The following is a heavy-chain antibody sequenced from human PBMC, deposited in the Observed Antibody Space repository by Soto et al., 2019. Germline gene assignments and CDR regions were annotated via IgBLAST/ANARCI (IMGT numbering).Heavy chain of an antibody. V-gene: IGHV2-26*01. D-gene: IGHD3-22*01. Sequence: HVTLKESGPVLVKPTEPLTLICTVSGFSRSNSRMGVSWIRQPPVKALKWLAHIFSNDEKAYSPSLKSRLTISKDTAKSQVVLTMNSMDPVDTATYSCARRLPPYYESSRYMDYGGQGTLVTVSS. CDR2: IFSNDEK. CDR1: GFSRSNSRMG. CDR3: ARRLPPYYESSRYMDY. J-gene: IGHJ4*02.